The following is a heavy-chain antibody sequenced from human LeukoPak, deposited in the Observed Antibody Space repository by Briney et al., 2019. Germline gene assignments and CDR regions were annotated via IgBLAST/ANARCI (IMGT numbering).Heavy chain of an antibody. CDR1: GGSISSYY. V-gene: IGHV4-4*07. Sequence: SETLSLTCTVSGGSISSYYWSWIRQPAGKGLDWIGRIYTSGSTNYNPSLKSRVTMSVDTSKNQCSLKLTSVSAADTAVYYCARLKLGAYFDLWGRGTLVTVSS. D-gene: IGHD3-16*01. CDR2: IYTSGST. J-gene: IGHJ2*01. CDR3: ARLKLGAYFDL.